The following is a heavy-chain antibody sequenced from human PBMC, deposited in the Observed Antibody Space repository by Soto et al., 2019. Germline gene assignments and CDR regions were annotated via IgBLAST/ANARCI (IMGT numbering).Heavy chain of an antibody. CDR1: GFTISNNY. V-gene: IGHV3-66*01. J-gene: IGHJ4*02. CDR2: IYSIGPK. D-gene: IGHD2-21*02. Sequence: QPGGSLRLSCAASGFTISNNYMNWVRQAPGKGLEWVSVIYSIGPKYYADSVKGRFTISRDNAKNSLYLQMNSLTDEDTAIYFCASEALCGSDCYFFEYWGPGTLVTVSS. CDR3: ASEALCGSDCYFFEY.